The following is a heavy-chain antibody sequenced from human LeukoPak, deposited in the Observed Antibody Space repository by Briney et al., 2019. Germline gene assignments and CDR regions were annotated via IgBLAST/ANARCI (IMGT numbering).Heavy chain of an antibody. J-gene: IGHJ5*02. CDR3: ARDRGPSGWYVFGWFDP. D-gene: IGHD6-19*01. CDR2: IYTSGST. CDR1: GGSISSGSYY. Sequence: SETLSLTCTVSGGSISSGSYYWSWIRQPAGKGLEWIGRIYTSGSTNYNPSLKSRVTISVDTSKNQFSLKLRSVTAADTAVYYCARDRGPSGWYVFGWFDPWGQGTLVTVSS. V-gene: IGHV4-61*02.